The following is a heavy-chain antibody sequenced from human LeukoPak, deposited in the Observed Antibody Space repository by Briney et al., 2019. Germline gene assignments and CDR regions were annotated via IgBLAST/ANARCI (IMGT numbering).Heavy chain of an antibody. J-gene: IGHJ4*02. V-gene: IGHV3-48*03. CDR3: ARSLIPYFDY. CDR1: GFTFSSYA. Sequence: PGRSLRLSCAASGFTFSSYAMHWVRQAPGKGLEWVSFISSSGSTKYYADSVKGRFTISRDNAKNSLYLQMNSLRAEDTAVYYCARSLIPYFDYWGQGTLVTVSS. CDR2: ISSSGSTK. D-gene: IGHD2-21*01.